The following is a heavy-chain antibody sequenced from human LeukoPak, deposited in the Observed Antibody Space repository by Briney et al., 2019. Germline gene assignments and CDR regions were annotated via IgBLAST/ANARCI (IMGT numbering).Heavy chain of an antibody. CDR3: ARDVYSGSPPADY. J-gene: IGHJ4*02. Sequence: ASVKVSCKASGYTFSSYNINWVRQAPGQGLEWLGWISGYNGNTNYAQKLQGRVTLTTDTSTRTAYMELRSLRSDDTAVYYCARDVYSGSPPADYWGQGTLVTVSS. CDR2: ISGYNGNT. D-gene: IGHD1-26*01. V-gene: IGHV1-18*01. CDR1: GYTFSSYN.